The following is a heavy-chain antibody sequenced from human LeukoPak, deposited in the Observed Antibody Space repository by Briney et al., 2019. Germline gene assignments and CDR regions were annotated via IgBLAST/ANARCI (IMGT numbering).Heavy chain of an antibody. D-gene: IGHD3-22*01. J-gene: IGHJ4*02. Sequence: ASVKVSCKASGYTFTSYGISWVRQAPGQGLEWMGWISAYNGNTNYVQKLQGRVTMTTDTSTSTAYMELRSLRSDDTAVYYCARAVRTYYYDSSGYYVDYWGQGTLVTVSS. CDR1: GYTFTSYG. CDR2: ISAYNGNT. CDR3: ARAVRTYYYDSSGYYVDY. V-gene: IGHV1-18*01.